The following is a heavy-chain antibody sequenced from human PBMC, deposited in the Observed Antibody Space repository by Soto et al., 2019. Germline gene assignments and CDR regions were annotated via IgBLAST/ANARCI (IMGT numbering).Heavy chain of an antibody. J-gene: IGHJ4*02. CDR1: GFTLSSYG. CDR3: AKESSAAPGSLTFDY. Sequence: LRLSCAASGFTLSSYGMHWVRQAPGKGLEWVAAISYDGSNKYYADSVKGRFTISRDNSKNTLYLQMNSLRAEDTAVYYCAKESSAAPGSLTFDYWGRVTLVPVCS. V-gene: IGHV3-30*18. CDR2: ISYDGSNK. D-gene: IGHD6-13*01.